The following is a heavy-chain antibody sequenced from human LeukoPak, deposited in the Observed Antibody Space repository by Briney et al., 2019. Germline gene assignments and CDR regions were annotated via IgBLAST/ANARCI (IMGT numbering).Heavy chain of an antibody. D-gene: IGHD3-10*01. Sequence: GESLKISCKDSGNTFTNYWIGGVRQMPGKGLEWMGIFYPGDSDTRYSPSFQGQVTISADKSISTAYLQWSSLKASDTAIYYCARHREEYYYVSCNYYEYDAFDIWGQGTMVTVSS. J-gene: IGHJ3*02. CDR1: GNTFTNYW. CDR3: ARHREEYYYVSCNYYEYDAFDI. V-gene: IGHV5-51*01. CDR2: FYPGDSDT.